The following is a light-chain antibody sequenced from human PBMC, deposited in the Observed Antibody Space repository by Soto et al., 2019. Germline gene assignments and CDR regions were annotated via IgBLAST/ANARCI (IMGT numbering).Light chain of an antibody. Sequence: DLQMTQSPSTLSASVGDRVTITCRASQTISSSLAWYQQNPGKARKPLIYRASSLESGVPSRFSGSGSGTEFTLTISSLQPHDFATYFCQHMATFGQGTKVEIK. J-gene: IGKJ1*01. CDR3: QHMAT. CDR2: RAS. CDR1: QTISSS. V-gene: IGKV1-5*03.